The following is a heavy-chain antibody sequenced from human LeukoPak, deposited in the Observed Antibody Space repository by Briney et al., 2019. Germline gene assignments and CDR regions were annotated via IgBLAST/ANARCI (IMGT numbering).Heavy chain of an antibody. J-gene: IGHJ4*02. CDR1: GYTFTGYY. Sequence: ASVKVSCKASGYTFTGYYMHWVRQATGQGLEWMGWINPNSGGTNYAQKFQGRVTMTRDTSISTAYMELSRLRSDDTAVYYCARVRCSSTSCYIFIYWGQGTLVTASS. CDR3: ARVRCSSTSCYIFIY. D-gene: IGHD2-2*02. V-gene: IGHV1-2*02. CDR2: INPNSGGT.